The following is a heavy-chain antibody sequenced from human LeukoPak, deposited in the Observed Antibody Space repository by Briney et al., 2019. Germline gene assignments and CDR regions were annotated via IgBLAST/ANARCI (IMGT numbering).Heavy chain of an antibody. D-gene: IGHD4/OR15-4a*01. J-gene: IGHJ6*02. V-gene: IGHV5-51*01. CDR3: ASSSMVAPPYDYYYGMDV. CDR1: GYSFTSYW. CDR2: IYPGDSDT. Sequence: GESLQISCKGSGYSFTSYWIGWVRQMPGKGLEWMGIIYPGDSDTRYSPSFQGQVTISADKSIGTAYLQWSSLKASDTAMYYCASSSMVAPPYDYYYGMDVWGQGTTVTVSS.